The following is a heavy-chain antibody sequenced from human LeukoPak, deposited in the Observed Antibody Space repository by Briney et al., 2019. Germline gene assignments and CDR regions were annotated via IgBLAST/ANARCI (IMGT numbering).Heavy chain of an antibody. Sequence: SETLSLTCAVYGGSFSGYYWSWIRQPPGKGLEWIGEINHSGSTNYNPSLKSRVTISVDTSKNQFSLKLSSVTAADTAVYYCARKSKEYCSSTSCYVLGHWSDPWGQGTLVTVSS. CDR3: ARKSKEYCSSTSCYVLGHWSDP. CDR1: GGSFSGYY. D-gene: IGHD2-2*01. CDR2: INHSGST. V-gene: IGHV4-34*01. J-gene: IGHJ5*02.